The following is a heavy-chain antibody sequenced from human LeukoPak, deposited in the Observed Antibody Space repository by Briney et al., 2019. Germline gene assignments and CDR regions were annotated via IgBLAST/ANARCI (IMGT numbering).Heavy chain of an antibody. J-gene: IGHJ4*02. D-gene: IGHD6-19*01. CDR1: GFTFSSYG. Sequence: GGSLRLPCAASGFTFSSYGMHWVRQAPGKGLEWVAVISYDGSNKYYADSVKGRFTISRDNSKNTLYLQMNSLRAEDTAVYYCAKESVAGSYFDYWGQGTLVTVSS. CDR2: ISYDGSNK. CDR3: AKESVAGSYFDY. V-gene: IGHV3-30*18.